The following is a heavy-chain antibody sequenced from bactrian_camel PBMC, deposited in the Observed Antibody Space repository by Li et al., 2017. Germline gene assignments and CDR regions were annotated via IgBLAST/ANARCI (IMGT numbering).Heavy chain of an antibody. Sequence: VQLVESGGGSVQAGGSLRLSCTASGFTFDDSDMGWYRQAPGKGLEWVSAINSGGLSTYYADSVKGRFTISRDNAKNTLYLQLNSLKTEDTAMYYCAADLGMTRGATMSRCAGFAIRDYWGQGTQVTVS. CDR2: INSGGLST. J-gene: IGHJ4*01. D-gene: IGHD4*01. V-gene: IGHV3S40*01. CDR3: AADLGMTRGATMSRCAGFAIRDY. CDR1: GFTFDDSD.